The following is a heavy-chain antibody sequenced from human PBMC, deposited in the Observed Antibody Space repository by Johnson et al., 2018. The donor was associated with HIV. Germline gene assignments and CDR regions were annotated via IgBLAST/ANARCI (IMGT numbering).Heavy chain of an antibody. CDR3: ARDKGSWFDDAFDI. CDR1: GFTFSSYW. CDR2: IKQDGSNK. J-gene: IGHJ3*02. Sequence: MLLVESGGGLVQPGGSLRLSCAASGFTFSSYWMTWVRQAPGKGLEWVANIKQDGSNKYYADSVKGRFTISRDNSKNTLYLQMNSLKVEDTAVYYCARDKGSWFDDAFDIWGQGTMVTVSS. D-gene: IGHD6-13*01. V-gene: IGHV3-7*01.